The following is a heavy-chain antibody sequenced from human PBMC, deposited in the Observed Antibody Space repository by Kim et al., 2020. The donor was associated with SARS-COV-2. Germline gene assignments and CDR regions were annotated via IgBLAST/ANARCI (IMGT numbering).Heavy chain of an antibody. J-gene: IGHJ5*02. CDR1: GFSFNTQG. CDR2: VAPSGRFT. Sequence: GGSLRLSCAASGFSFNTQGMHWVRQAPGQGPVWVSRVAPSGRFTSHVDSLKGRFTISRDNAKKTVYLQMNNLRVEDTAVYYCAFSEPIIGDTLKLDPWGRGTLVTVSS. CDR3: AFSEPIIGDTLKLDP. D-gene: IGHD2-21*01. V-gene: IGHV3-74*03.